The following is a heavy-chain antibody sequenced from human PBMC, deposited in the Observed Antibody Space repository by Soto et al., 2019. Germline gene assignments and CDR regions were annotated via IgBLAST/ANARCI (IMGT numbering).Heavy chain of an antibody. Sequence: PGGSLRLSCSVSGFTFSVYSMTWVRQAPGKGLEWVSVISTSADRPDYADSVKGRFTISRDNSKNTLYLQMNSLRAEDTAVYYCAKASDYGGNPFDYWGQGTLVTVSS. D-gene: IGHD4-17*01. J-gene: IGHJ4*02. CDR1: GFTFSVYS. V-gene: IGHV3-23*01. CDR3: AKASDYGGNPFDY. CDR2: ISTSADRP.